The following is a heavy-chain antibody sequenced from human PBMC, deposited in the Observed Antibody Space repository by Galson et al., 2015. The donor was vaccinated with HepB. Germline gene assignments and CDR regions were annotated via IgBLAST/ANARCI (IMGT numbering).Heavy chain of an antibody. J-gene: IGHJ4*02. V-gene: IGHV3-30*04. CDR2: ISYDGSNK. CDR1: GFTFSSYA. Sequence: SLRLSCAASGFTFSSYAMHWVRQAPGKGLEWVAVISYDGSNKYYADSVKGRFTISRDNSKNTLYLQMNSLRAEDTAVYYCARSSSSRFIAAAGGPRYPQYYFDYWGQGTLVTVSS. D-gene: IGHD6-13*01. CDR3: ARSSSSRFIAAAGGPRYPQYYFDY.